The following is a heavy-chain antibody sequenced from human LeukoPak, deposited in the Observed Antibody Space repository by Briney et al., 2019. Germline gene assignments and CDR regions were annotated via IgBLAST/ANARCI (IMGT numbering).Heavy chain of an antibody. V-gene: IGHV1-8*03. Sequence: ASVKVSCKASGYTFTRYDINWVRQATGQGLEWLGWVNTKSGNTGSAQNFQGRLTITRDTSINTAYMELSSLRSDDTAVYYCARGSYSTAQDYWGQGTLVTVSS. CDR1: GYTFTRYD. D-gene: IGHD6-13*01. J-gene: IGHJ4*02. CDR3: ARGSYSTAQDY. CDR2: VNTKSGNT.